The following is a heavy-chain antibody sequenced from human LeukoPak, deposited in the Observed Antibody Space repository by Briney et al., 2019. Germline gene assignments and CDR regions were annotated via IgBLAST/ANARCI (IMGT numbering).Heavy chain of an antibody. J-gene: IGHJ3*02. CDR2: INTNTGNP. Sequence: ASVKVSCKASGYTFTSYSMNWVRQAPGQGLEWLGWINTNTGNPTYAQGFTGRFFFSLDTSVNTAYLQISSLKAEDTAVYYCARVVHPYDYESSGLTYDAFDIWGQGTMVTVSS. CDR3: ARVVHPYDYESSGLTYDAFDI. CDR1: GYTFTSYS. D-gene: IGHD3-22*01. V-gene: IGHV7-4-1*02.